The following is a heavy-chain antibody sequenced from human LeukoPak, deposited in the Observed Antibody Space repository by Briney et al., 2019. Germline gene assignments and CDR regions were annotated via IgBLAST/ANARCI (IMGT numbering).Heavy chain of an antibody. V-gene: IGHV4-39*07. D-gene: IGHD2-15*01. CDR1: GGSISSSSYY. J-gene: IGHJ5*02. CDR3: ATSVVVVAANWFDP. CDR2: IYYSGST. Sequence: SETLSLTCTVSGGSISSSSYYWGWIRQPPGKGLEWIGSIYYSGSTYYNPSLKSQVTISVDTSKNQFSLKLSSVAAADTAVYYCATSVVVVAANWFDPWGQGTLVTVSS.